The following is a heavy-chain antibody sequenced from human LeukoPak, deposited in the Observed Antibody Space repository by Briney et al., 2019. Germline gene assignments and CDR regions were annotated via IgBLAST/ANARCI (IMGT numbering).Heavy chain of an antibody. CDR1: GLSIRNFW. CDR3: VTDGDKWNDFEY. CDR2: IDKDGNEI. J-gene: IGHJ4*02. D-gene: IGHD1-1*01. Sequence: PGGSLRLSCAASGLSIRNFWMHWVRQAPGKGLEWVAIIDKDGNEIKYVDSVKGRFTLSRDNAKNPVYLQMNSLTTEDTALYYCVTDGDKWNDFEYWGQGTLVTVSS. V-gene: IGHV3-7*01.